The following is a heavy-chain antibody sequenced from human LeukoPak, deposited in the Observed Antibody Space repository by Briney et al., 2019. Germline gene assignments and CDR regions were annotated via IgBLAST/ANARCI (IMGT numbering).Heavy chain of an antibody. CDR1: GYTFTGYY. J-gene: IGHJ6*02. CDR3: ATSIAAACTNYYYYGMDV. V-gene: IGHV1-2*04. Sequence: ASVKVSCKASGYTFTGYYMHWVRQAPGQGLEWMGWINPNSGGTNYAQKFQGWVTMTRDTSISTAYMELSRLRSDDTAVYYCATSIAAACTNYYYYGMDVWGQGTTVTVSS. CDR2: INPNSGGT. D-gene: IGHD6-13*01.